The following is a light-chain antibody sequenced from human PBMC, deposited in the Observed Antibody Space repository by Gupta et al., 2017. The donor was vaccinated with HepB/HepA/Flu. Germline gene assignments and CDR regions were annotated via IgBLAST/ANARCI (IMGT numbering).Light chain of an antibody. J-gene: IGLJ2*01. CDR3: QAWDSTTVV. CDR1: KLGEKY. Sequence: SYELTQPPSVSVSPGQTGSITCSGDKLGEKYVRWYQQRPGQSPVLVNNQDNKRTSGIPERFSGSNSGTTATLTISGTQAMDEADYYCQAWDSTTVVFGGGTKLTVL. V-gene: IGLV3-1*01. CDR2: QDN.